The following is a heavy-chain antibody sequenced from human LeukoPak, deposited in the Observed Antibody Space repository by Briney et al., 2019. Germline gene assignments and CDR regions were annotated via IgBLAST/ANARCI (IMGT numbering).Heavy chain of an antibody. CDR1: GYTFTGYY. V-gene: IGHV1-2*02. CDR2: INPNSGGT. J-gene: IGHJ4*02. CDR3: ARSKVDSSGYYPMCY. D-gene: IGHD3-22*01. Sequence: ASVKVSCKASGYTFTGYYMHWVRQAPGQGLEWMGWINPNSGGTNYAQKFQGRVTMTRDTSISTAYMELSRLRSDDTAVYYCARSKVDSSGYYPMCYWGQGTLVTVSS.